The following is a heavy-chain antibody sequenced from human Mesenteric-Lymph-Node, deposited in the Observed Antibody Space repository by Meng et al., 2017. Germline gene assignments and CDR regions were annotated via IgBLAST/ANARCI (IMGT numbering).Heavy chain of an antibody. CDR1: GYTFTSYG. CDR3: ARDRYYYDSSGLVPDY. CDR2: ISAYNGNT. V-gene: IGHV1-18*01. J-gene: IGHJ4*02. D-gene: IGHD3-22*01. Sequence: ASVKVSCKASGYTFTSYGISWLRQAPGQGLEWMGWISAYNGNTNYAQKLQGRVTMTTDTSTSTAYMELRSLRSDDTAVYYCARDRYYYDSSGLVPDYWGQGTLVTVSS.